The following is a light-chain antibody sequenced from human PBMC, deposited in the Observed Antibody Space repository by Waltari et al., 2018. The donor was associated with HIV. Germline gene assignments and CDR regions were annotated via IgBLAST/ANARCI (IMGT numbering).Light chain of an antibody. CDR3: CSYTSGSTHV. Sequence: QSALTQPAFLSGSPGQSINIHCSGFPIDIVYFNYVSWYQQSQGKVPKLIIYDVKYRPSGISNRFSGSKSNSAAYLNISGLQTEDEAVYHCCSYTSGSTHVFGTGTEVTVL. V-gene: IGLV2-14*03. CDR2: DVK. J-gene: IGLJ1*01. CDR1: PIDIVYFNY.